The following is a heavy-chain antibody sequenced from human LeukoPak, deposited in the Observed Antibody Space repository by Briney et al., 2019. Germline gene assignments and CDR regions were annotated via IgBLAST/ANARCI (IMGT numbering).Heavy chain of an antibody. D-gene: IGHD3-10*01. CDR2: IYYSGST. Sequence: SETLSLTCTVSGGSISSYYWSWIRQPPGKGLVWIGYIYYSGSTSYNPSLKSRVTISVDTSKNQFSLKLSSVTAADTAVYYCARGPFGELIDYWGQGTLVTVSS. J-gene: IGHJ4*02. CDR3: ARGPFGELIDY. CDR1: GGSISSYY. V-gene: IGHV4-59*01.